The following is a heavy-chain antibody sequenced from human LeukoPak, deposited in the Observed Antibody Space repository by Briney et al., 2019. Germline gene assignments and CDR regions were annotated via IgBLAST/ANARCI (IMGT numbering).Heavy chain of an antibody. CDR2: ISSSGSTK. Sequence: PGGSLRLSCAASGCTFRSEEMNWGRQAPGKGLEWVSYISSSGSTKHYADSVKGRFTISRDNAKDSLYLQMNSLRAEDTAVYYCARLGSYRGTSMAYFDLWGRGTLVTVSS. D-gene: IGHD1-26*01. CDR1: GCTFRSEE. V-gene: IGHV3-48*03. J-gene: IGHJ2*01. CDR3: ARLGSYRGTSMAYFDL.